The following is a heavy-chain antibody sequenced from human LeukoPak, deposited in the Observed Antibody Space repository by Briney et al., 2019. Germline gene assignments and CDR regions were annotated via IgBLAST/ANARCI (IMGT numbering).Heavy chain of an antibody. CDR2: ISYDGSNK. CDR1: GFTFSSYA. J-gene: IGHJ6*02. V-gene: IGHV3-30-3*01. Sequence: GGSLRLSCAASGFTFSSYAKHWVRQAPGKGLEWVAVISYDGSNKYYADSVKGRFTISRDNSKNTLYLQMNSLRAEDTAVYYCARGTDMIVVVITPGYYYGMDVWGQGTTVTVSS. CDR3: ARGTDMIVVVITPGYYYGMDV. D-gene: IGHD3-22*01.